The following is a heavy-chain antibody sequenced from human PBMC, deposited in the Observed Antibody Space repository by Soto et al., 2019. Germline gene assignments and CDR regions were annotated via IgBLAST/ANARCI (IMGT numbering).Heavy chain of an antibody. Sequence: SETLSLTCAVSGGSISSSNWWSWVRQPPGKGLDWIGEIHHSGSTNYNPSLKSRVTISVDKSKNQFSLKLSSVTAADTAVYYCARDLAAAAYFDYWGQGTLVTV. V-gene: IGHV4-4*02. J-gene: IGHJ4*02. CDR3: ARDLAAAAYFDY. CDR1: GGSISSSNW. D-gene: IGHD6-13*01. CDR2: IHHSGST.